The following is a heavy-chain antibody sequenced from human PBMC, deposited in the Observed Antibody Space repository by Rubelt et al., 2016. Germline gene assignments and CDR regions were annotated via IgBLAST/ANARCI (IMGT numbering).Heavy chain of an antibody. D-gene: IGHD2/OR15-2a*01. J-gene: IGHJ4*02. V-gene: IGHV3-23*01. Sequence: VRQAPGKGLEWVSAIGGSGGGTFYADSVKGRFTISRDNSRNTLYLQMNSLRAEDTALYYCANALDYTTSFRHFDYWGQGTLVTVSS. CDR3: ANALDYTTSFRHFDY. CDR2: IGGSGGGT.